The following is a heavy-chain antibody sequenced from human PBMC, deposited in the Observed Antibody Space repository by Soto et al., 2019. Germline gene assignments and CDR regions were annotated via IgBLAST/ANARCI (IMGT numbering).Heavy chain of an antibody. CDR3: AKATTATPLSRYYYYYMDV. Sequence: GGSLRLSCAASGFTFSSYAMSWVRQAPGKGLEWVSAISGSGGSTYYADSVKGRFTISRDNSKNTLYLQMNSLRAEDTAVYYCAKATTATPLSRYYYYYMDVRGKGTTVTVSS. D-gene: IGHD1-26*01. CDR1: GFTFSSYA. CDR2: ISGSGGST. V-gene: IGHV3-23*01. J-gene: IGHJ6*03.